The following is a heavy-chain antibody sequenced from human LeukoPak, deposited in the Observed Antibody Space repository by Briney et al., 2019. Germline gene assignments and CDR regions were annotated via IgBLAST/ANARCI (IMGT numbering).Heavy chain of an antibody. D-gene: IGHD3-10*01. V-gene: IGHV3-48*03. CDR1: GFAFDSYD. CDR3: ARGFIMIRGVIVY. J-gene: IGHJ4*02. Sequence: SGGSLRLSCTASGFAFDSYDMNWVRQVPGKGLEWISFISGSGSTMFYADSVKGRFTISRDNAKNSLYLQMNSLRVEDTAVYYCARGFIMIRGVIVYWGRGTLVTVSS. CDR2: ISGSGSTM.